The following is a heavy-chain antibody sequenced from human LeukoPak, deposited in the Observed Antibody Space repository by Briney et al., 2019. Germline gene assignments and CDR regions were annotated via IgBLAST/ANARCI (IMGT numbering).Heavy chain of an antibody. Sequence: SETLSLTCTVSGGSISSYYWSWIRQPPGKGLEWIGYIYYSGSTYYNPSLKSRVTISVDTSKNQFSLKLSSVTAADTAVYYCARDRAGGYLYYFDYWGQGTLVTVSS. CDR3: ARDRAGGYLYYFDY. CDR1: GGSISSYY. D-gene: IGHD5-12*01. J-gene: IGHJ4*02. CDR2: IYYSGST. V-gene: IGHV4-59*12.